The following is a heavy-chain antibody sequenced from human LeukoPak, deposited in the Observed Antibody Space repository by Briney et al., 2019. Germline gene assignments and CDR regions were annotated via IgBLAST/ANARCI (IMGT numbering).Heavy chain of an antibody. CDR2: ISGSGGST. D-gene: IGHD4-17*01. J-gene: IGHJ6*03. V-gene: IGHV3-23*01. Sequence: AGGSLRLSCAASGFTFSSYAMSWVRQAPGKGLEWVSAISGSGGSTYYADSVKGRFTISRDKSKNTLYLQMNSLRAEDTAVYYCARDRHDYGDYYYYYYMDVWGKGTTVTVSS. CDR3: ARDRHDYGDYYYYYYMDV. CDR1: GFTFSSYA.